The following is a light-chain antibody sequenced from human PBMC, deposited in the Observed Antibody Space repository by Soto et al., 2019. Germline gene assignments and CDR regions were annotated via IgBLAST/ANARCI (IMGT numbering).Light chain of an antibody. CDR1: QSVSSNY. V-gene: IGKV3-20*01. CDR2: GAS. J-gene: IGKJ2*01. Sequence: SVLTQTPGTLSLSPGARATLSCRASQSVSSNYLAWYQQRPGHAPRLLIYGASRRATVIPDRFSGSGSGTDFTLTISRLEPEDFAVYYWQQYAISPYTFGQGTKVEIK. CDR3: QQYAISPYT.